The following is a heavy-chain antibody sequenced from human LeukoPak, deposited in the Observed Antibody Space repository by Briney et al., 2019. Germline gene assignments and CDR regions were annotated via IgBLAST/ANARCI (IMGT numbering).Heavy chain of an antibody. Sequence: PSETQSLTCTVSGGSISSYYWSWIRQPPGKGLEWIGYIYYSGSTNYNPSLKSRVTISVDTSKNQFSLKLSSVTAADTAVYYCARNGVEQQLVYFDYWGQGTLVTVSS. CDR2: IYYSGST. J-gene: IGHJ4*02. CDR1: GGSISSYY. D-gene: IGHD6-13*01. CDR3: ARNGVEQQLVYFDY. V-gene: IGHV4-59*01.